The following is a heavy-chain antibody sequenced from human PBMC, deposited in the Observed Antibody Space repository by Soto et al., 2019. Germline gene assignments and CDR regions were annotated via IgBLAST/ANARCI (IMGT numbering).Heavy chain of an antibody. CDR1: GFSLTTPGLG. V-gene: IGHV2-5*01. D-gene: IGHD5-18*01. Sequence: QITLKHSGPKLVKPTQTLTLTCTASGFSLTTPGLGVGWIRQPPGKALEWLTLVYWHDDKRYSSSMRDRLTIARDTSNKQVVLSMTNMDPEDSAIYYCVRLMSTDTAGYFDYWGQGILVTVSS. CDR2: VYWHDDK. J-gene: IGHJ4*02. CDR3: VRLMSTDTAGYFDY.